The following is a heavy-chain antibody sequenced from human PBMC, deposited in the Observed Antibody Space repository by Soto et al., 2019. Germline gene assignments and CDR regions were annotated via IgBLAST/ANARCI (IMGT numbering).Heavy chain of an antibody. J-gene: IGHJ5*02. CDR2: IIPIFGTA. V-gene: IGHV1-69*06. CDR3: ARVPKIAAAGTCWFDP. CDR1: GGTFSSYA. D-gene: IGHD6-13*01. Sequence: ASVKVSCKASGGTFSSYAISWVRQAPGQGLGWMGGIIPIFGTANYAQKFQGRVTITADKSTSTAYMELSSLRSEDTAVYYCARVPKIAAAGTCWFDPWGQGTLVTVSS.